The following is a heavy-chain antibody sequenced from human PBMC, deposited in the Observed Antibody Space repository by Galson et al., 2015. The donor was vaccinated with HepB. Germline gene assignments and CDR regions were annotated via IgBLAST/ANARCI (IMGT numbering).Heavy chain of an antibody. CDR3: AREYYYDSSGYYAFDI. CDR1: GFTVSSNY. D-gene: IGHD3-22*01. CDR2: IYSGGST. Sequence: SLRLSCAASGFTVSSNYMSWVRQAPGKGLEWVSVIYSGGSTYYADSVKGRFTISRDNSKNTLYLQMNSLRAEDTAVYYCAREYYYDSSGYYAFDIWGQGTMVTVSS. V-gene: IGHV3-53*01. J-gene: IGHJ3*02.